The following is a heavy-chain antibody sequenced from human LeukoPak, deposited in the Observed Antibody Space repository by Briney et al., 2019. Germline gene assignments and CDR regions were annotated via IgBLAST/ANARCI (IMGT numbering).Heavy chain of an antibody. Sequence: SETLSLTCTVSGGSISSYYWSWIRQPAGKGLEWLGRIYTSGSTTYNPSLKSRVTMSLDTSKNQFSLRLTSVTAADTAVYYCARESEAVAGTATHWGQGTLVTVSS. CDR2: IYTSGST. V-gene: IGHV4-4*07. J-gene: IGHJ4*02. CDR3: ARESEAVAGTATH. D-gene: IGHD6-19*01. CDR1: GGSISSYY.